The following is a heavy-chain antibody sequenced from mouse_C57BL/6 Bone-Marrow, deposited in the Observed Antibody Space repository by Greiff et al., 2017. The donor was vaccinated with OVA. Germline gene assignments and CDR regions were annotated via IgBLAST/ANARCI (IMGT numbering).Heavy chain of an antibody. J-gene: IGHJ1*03. CDR1: GYTFTSYW. CDR2: IYPSDSET. CDR3: ARYYPWYFDV. Sequence: QVQLQQPGAELVRPGSSVKLSCKASGYTFTSYWMDWVKQRPGQGLEWIGNIYPSDSETHYNQKFKDKATLTVDKSSSTAYMQLSSLTSEDSAVYYCARYYPWYFDVWGTGTTGTVSS. D-gene: IGHD1-1*01. V-gene: IGHV1-61*01.